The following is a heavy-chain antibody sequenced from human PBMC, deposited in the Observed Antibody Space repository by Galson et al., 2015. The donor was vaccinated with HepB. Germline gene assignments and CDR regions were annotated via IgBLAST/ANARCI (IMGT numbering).Heavy chain of an antibody. Sequence: SLRLSCAGSGFPFGNYAMSWFRQAPGKGLEWLGYIKSKTFGGTPQYAASVRGRFAISRDDSASLAYLQMNNLRIEDTAMYYCTLGGAAAYWGQGTLVTVSS. CDR2: IKSKTFGGTP. J-gene: IGHJ4*02. V-gene: IGHV3-49*03. CDR3: TLGGAAAY. D-gene: IGHD2-15*01. CDR1: GFPFGNYA.